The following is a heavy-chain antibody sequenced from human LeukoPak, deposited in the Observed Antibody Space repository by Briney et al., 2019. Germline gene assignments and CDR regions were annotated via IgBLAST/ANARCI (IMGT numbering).Heavy chain of an antibody. CDR1: GFIFDDYG. CDR3: ARDLYGDYGFDI. CDR2: INWNGVST. Sequence: GGSLRLSCAASGFIFDDYGISWVRQAPGKGLEWVCGINWNGVSTGYADSVKGRFTISRDNARNPLSLQMNSLRAEDTAFYYCARDLYGDYGFDIWGQGTMVTVSS. V-gene: IGHV3-20*04. D-gene: IGHD4-17*01. J-gene: IGHJ3*02.